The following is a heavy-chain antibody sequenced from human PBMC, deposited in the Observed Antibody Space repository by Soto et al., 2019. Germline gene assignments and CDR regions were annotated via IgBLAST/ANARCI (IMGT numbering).Heavy chain of an antibody. Sequence: HEHLVQAGAEVKRPGASLKVSCKASGYSFTGYYIHWVRQAPGQGLEWMGWINPDSGATNYAQNFQGMVTLTSDTSISTASMDLTSLTSYDTAVYYCARGDYGTGGYPFPYFDYWGQGTLVIVSS. CDR2: INPDSGAT. CDR1: GYSFTGYY. D-gene: IGHD2-8*02. J-gene: IGHJ4*02. V-gene: IGHV1-2*02. CDR3: ARGDYGTGGYPFPYFDY.